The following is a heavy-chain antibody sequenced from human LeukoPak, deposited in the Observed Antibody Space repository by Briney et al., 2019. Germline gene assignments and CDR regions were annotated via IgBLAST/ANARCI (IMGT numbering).Heavy chain of an antibody. V-gene: IGHV3-30*04. Sequence: PGRSLRLSCAASGFTFSGSAIHWVRQAPGKGLEWVSVISRDGSGTYYADSVKGRFTISRDNSKNTVYLQMNSLEPDDTAVYYCARDAFYSSGTYFDYWGQGTQVTVSS. CDR1: GFTFSGSA. D-gene: IGHD3-10*01. J-gene: IGHJ4*02. CDR3: ARDAFYSSGTYFDY. CDR2: ISRDGSGT.